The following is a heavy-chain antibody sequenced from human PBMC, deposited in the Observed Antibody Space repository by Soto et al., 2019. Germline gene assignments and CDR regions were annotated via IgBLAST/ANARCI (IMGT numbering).Heavy chain of an antibody. CDR1: GGSISNDDYY. CDR3: ARATPVTSSFCSYGLDV. J-gene: IGHJ6*02. V-gene: IGHV4-30-4*08. CDR2: IYYNGNT. Sequence: QVQLQESGPGLVKPSQTLSLTCSVSGGSISNDDYYWTWIRQPPGKGLEWIGHIYYNGNTYYNPXLNSRLTMSXDXSXNXXSLHLTSVIAADSASYFCARATPVTSSFCSYGLDVWGQGTTVTVSS. D-gene: IGHD4-17*01.